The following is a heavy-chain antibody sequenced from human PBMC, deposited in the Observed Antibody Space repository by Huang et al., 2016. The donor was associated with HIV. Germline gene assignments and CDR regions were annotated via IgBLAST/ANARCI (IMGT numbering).Heavy chain of an antibody. J-gene: IGHJ4*02. CDR1: GYSFASYD. CDR2: MNPNRGNT. V-gene: IGHV1-8*01. Sequence: QVQLVQSGAEVRKPGASVKVSCEASGYSFASYDINWVRQATGQGLEWKGWMNPNRGNTGYAQKVQGRVTMTRNTSISTAYMELSSLRSEDTAKYFCVRGWYIAALPYFDYWGQGTLVTVSS. CDR3: VRGWYIAALPYFDY. D-gene: IGHD6-6*01.